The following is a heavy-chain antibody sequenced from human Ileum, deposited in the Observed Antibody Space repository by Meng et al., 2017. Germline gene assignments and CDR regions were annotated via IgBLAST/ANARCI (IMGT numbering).Heavy chain of an antibody. CDR1: GFTFSDHY. CDR3: ARIPSSGSYSPDY. D-gene: IGHD3-10*01. J-gene: IGHJ4*02. CDR2: CRKKVNSYTT. V-gene: IGHV3-72*01. Sequence: EVQLVESGGGLVQPGWSLRLSCATSGFTFSDHYMDWVRQAPGKGLEWVGRCRKKVNSYTTEYAASGKGRFTISRDDSASSLYLQMNSVKTEDTAVYYCARIPSSGSYSPDYWGQGTLVTVSS.